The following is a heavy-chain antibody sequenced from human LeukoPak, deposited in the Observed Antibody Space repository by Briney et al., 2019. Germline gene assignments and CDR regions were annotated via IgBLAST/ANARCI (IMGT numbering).Heavy chain of an antibody. CDR2: IKQDGSEK. D-gene: IGHD3-22*01. V-gene: IGHV3-7*01. Sequence: PGGSLRLSCAASGFTFSSYWMSWVRQAPGKGLEWVANIKQDGSEKYYVDSVKGRFTISRDNAKNSLYLQMNSLRAEDTAVYYCARDTRHYYYDSSGYYGYYYYYGMDVWGQGTTVTVSS. J-gene: IGHJ6*02. CDR1: GFTFSSYW. CDR3: ARDTRHYYYDSSGYYGYYYYYGMDV.